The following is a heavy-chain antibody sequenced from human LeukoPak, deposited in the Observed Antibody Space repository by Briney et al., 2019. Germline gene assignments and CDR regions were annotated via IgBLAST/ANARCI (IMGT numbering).Heavy chain of an antibody. CDR1: GFTSNSHW. CDR3: VRELGAFDI. V-gene: IGHV3-74*01. CDR2: INGDGSST. Sequence: PGGSLRLSCAAAGFTSNSHWMHWVRQAPGKGRLWVSGINGDGSSTTNEDSVKDRFTISRDNAKNMLYLQMNSLRTEDTAVYYCVRELGAFDIWGQGTMVTVSS. J-gene: IGHJ3*02.